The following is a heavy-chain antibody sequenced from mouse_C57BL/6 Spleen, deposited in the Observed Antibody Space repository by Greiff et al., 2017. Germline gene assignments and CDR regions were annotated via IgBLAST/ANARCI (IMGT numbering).Heavy chain of an antibody. Sequence: QVQLQQPGAELVRPGSSVKLSCKASGYTFTSYWMDWVKQRPGQGLEWIGNIYPSDSETHYNQKFKDKATLTVDKSSSTAYMQISSLTSEDSAVYYCARGAFYYDYDGFAYWGQGTLVTVSA. CDR1: GYTFTSYW. D-gene: IGHD2-4*01. CDR2: IYPSDSET. CDR3: ARGAFYYDYDGFAY. V-gene: IGHV1-61*01. J-gene: IGHJ3*01.